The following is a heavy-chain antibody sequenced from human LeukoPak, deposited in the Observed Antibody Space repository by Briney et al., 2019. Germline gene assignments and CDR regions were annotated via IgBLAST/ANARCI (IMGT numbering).Heavy chain of an antibody. Sequence: GGSLRLSCAASGFTFSNAWMSWVRQAPGKGLEWVSVIYSGGRTFYADSVKGRFTISRDNSKNTLYLQMSSLRAEDTAVYYCARDDGYNYLDYWGQGTLVTVSS. V-gene: IGHV3-66*01. J-gene: IGHJ4*02. CDR2: IYSGGRT. CDR3: ARDDGYNYLDY. D-gene: IGHD5-24*01. CDR1: GFTFSNAW.